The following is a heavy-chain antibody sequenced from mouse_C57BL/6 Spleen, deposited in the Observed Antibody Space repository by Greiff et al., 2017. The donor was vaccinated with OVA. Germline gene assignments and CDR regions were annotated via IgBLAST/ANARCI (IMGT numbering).Heavy chain of an antibody. CDR1: GYAFSSSW. J-gene: IGHJ4*01. V-gene: IGHV1-82*01. D-gene: IGHD2-3*01. CDR2: IYPGDGDT. CDR3: ARNGYYVYAMDY. Sequence: VKLMESGPELVKPGASVKISCKASGYAFSSSWMNWVKQRPGKGLEWIRRIYPGDGDTNYNGKFKGKATLTADKSSSTAYMQLSSLTSEDSAVYFCARNGYYVYAMDYWGQGTSVTVSS.